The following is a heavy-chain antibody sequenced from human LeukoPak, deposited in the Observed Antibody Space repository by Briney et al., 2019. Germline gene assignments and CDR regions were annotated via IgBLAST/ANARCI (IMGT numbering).Heavy chain of an antibody. J-gene: IGHJ4*02. V-gene: IGHV3-74*01. Sequence: GGSLRLSCAASGFTFSSYWMHWVRQTPGKGQVYVSRIKSDGSRTNYADSVKGRFTISRDNAKNTLYLQMNGLRAEDTAVYYCARDHFGYNSLDYWGQGTLVTVSS. CDR3: ARDHFGYNSLDY. D-gene: IGHD5-24*01. CDR1: GFTFSSYW. CDR2: IKSDGSRT.